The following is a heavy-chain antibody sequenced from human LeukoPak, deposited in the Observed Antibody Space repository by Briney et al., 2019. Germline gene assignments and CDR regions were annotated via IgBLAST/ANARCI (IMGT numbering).Heavy chain of an antibody. D-gene: IGHD3-22*01. CDR1: GYTFTCYY. CDR3: ARDSHYDSSGLSFDY. J-gene: IGHJ4*02. V-gene: IGHV1-2*02. Sequence: ASVKVSCTASGYTFTCYYMHWVRQAPGQGLEWMGWINPNSGGTNYAQKFQGRVTMTRDTSISTAYMELSRLRSDDTAVYYCARDSHYDSSGLSFDYWGQGTLVTVSS. CDR2: INPNSGGT.